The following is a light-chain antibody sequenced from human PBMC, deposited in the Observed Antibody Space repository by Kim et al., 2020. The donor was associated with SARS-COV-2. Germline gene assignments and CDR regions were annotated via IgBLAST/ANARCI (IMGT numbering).Light chain of an antibody. CDR3: NSRDSSGNHVV. CDR1: SLRSYY. CDR2: GKN. Sequence: SSELTQDPAVSVALGQTVRITCQGDSLRSYYAIWYQQKPGQAPVIVIYGKNNRPSGIPDRFSGSSSGNTASLTITGAQAEDEADYYCNSRDSSGNHVVFG. V-gene: IGLV3-19*01. J-gene: IGLJ2*01.